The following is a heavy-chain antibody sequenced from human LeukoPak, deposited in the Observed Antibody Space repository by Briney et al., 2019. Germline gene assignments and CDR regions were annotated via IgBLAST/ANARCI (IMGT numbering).Heavy chain of an antibody. CDR2: TSYSGDA. Sequence: PSETLSLTCSVSGAPVRDYYWSWIRQSPGKGLEWIAYTSYSGDADYNPSLRSRVAMSIDTTNNQFSLRLTSVTAADTAVYYCARHAPGYSSGRFDPCGQGILVTVSS. CDR3: ARHAPGYSSGRFDP. J-gene: IGHJ5*02. V-gene: IGHV4-59*08. D-gene: IGHD3-22*01. CDR1: GAPVRDYY.